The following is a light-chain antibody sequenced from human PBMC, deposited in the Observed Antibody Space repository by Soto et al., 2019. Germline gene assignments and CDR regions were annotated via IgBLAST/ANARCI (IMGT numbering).Light chain of an antibody. CDR2: EVS. V-gene: IGLV2-14*01. CDR1: SSGVGGYNY. Sequence: QSVLTQPASVSGSPGQSITISCTGTSSGVGGYNYVSWYQQHPGKATKLMIYEVSNRPSGVSNRFSGSKSGNTASLTISGLQAEDEADYYCSSYTSSSTWVFGGGTKLTVL. J-gene: IGLJ3*02. CDR3: SSYTSSSTWV.